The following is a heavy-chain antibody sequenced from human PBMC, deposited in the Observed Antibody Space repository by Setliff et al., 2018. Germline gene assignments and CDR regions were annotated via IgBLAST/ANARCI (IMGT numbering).Heavy chain of an antibody. CDR3: ARAHSSTLSVHDY. Sequence: GGSLRLSCAASEFTFSSYWMHWVRQAPGKGLMWVSRINNDWSSTTYEDSVKGRFTISRDNAKNTLYLQMNSLRAEDTAVYYCARAHSSTLSVHDYWGQGTLVTVSS. J-gene: IGHJ4*02. D-gene: IGHD2-2*01. CDR2: INNDWSST. V-gene: IGHV3-74*01. CDR1: EFTFSSYW.